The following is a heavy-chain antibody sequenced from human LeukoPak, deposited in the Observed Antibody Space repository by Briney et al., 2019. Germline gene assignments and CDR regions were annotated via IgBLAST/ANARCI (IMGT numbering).Heavy chain of an antibody. V-gene: IGHV3-7*01. Sequence: GGSLRLSCAASGFTFSNSWMQWVRQAPGKGLEWVASIKQDGSEKYYMDSVKGRFTISRDNAKNSLFLQMNSLRAEDTAVYHCTRGGNYCFESWGQGSPVTVSS. CDR1: GFTFSNSW. J-gene: IGHJ4*02. CDR3: TRGGNYCFES. CDR2: IKQDGSEK. D-gene: IGHD5-12*01.